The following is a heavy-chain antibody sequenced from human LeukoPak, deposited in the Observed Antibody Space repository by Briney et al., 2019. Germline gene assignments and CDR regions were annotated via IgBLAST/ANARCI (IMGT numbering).Heavy chain of an antibody. J-gene: IGHJ4*02. CDR1: GGSFSGYY. V-gene: IGHV4-34*01. CDR2: INHSGST. Sequence: SETLSLTCAVYGGSFSGYYWSWIRQPPGKGLEWIGEINHSGSTNYNPSLKSRVTISVDTSKNQFSLKLSSVTAADTAVYYCARHSSGWFKSHFDYWGQGTLVTASS. CDR3: ARHSSGWFKSHFDY. D-gene: IGHD6-19*01.